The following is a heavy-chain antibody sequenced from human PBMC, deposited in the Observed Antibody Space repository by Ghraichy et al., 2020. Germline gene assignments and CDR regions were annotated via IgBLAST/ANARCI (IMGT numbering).Heavy chain of an antibody. D-gene: IGHD3-3*01. CDR1: GYTFTGYY. J-gene: IGHJ4*02. V-gene: IGHV1-2*02. CDR2: INPNSGGT. CDR3: ARAAQDDFWSGYFPFDY. Sequence: ASVKVSCKASGYTFTGYYMHWVRQAPGQVLEWMGWINPNSGGTNYAQKFQGRVTMTRDTSISTAYMELSRLRSDDTAVYYCARAAQDDFWSGYFPFDYWGQGTLVTVSS.